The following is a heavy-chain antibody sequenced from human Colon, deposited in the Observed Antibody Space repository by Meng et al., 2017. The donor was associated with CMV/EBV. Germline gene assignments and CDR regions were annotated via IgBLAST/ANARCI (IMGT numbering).Heavy chain of an antibody. Sequence: SETLSLTCTVSGDSLRDHYWSWIRQPPGKGLEWMGYVYYSGIATYSPSLRSRITISVDTSRNQISLKLRSVTAADTAMYFCARGLGHASNNSHDYWGQGTLVTVSS. CDR2: VYYSGIA. J-gene: IGHJ4*02. V-gene: IGHV4-59*11. CDR3: ARGLGHASNNSHDY. CDR1: GDSLRDHY. D-gene: IGHD1-1*01.